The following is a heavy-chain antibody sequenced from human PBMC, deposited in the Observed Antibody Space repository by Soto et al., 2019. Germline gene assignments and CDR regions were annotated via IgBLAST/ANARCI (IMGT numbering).Heavy chain of an antibody. CDR2: ISYDGSNK. D-gene: IGHD4-17*01. V-gene: IGHV3-30*18. Sequence: QVQLVESGGGVVQPGRSLRLSCAASGFTFSSYGMHWVRQAPGKGLEWVAVISYDGSNKYYADSVKGRFTISRDNSKNTLYLQMNSLRAEDTAVYYCAKGGRRTTVTTHLDYWGQGTLVTVSS. CDR1: GFTFSSYG. J-gene: IGHJ4*02. CDR3: AKGGRRTTVTTHLDY.